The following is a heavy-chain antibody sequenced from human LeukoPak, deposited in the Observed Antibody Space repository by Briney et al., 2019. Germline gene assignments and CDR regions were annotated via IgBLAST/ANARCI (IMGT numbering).Heavy chain of an antibody. Sequence: ASVKVSCKASGYTFTSHYIHWVRQAPGQGLEWMGIINPNGGSTSYGQRFQGRVTMNRDTSTNIVYMELSSLRSEDTAVYYCARGTGYFETGMIKYKYYGMDVWGQGTTVTVSS. D-gene: IGHD3-16*01. V-gene: IGHV1-46*01. CDR1: GYTFTSHY. J-gene: IGHJ6*02. CDR3: ARGTGYFETGMIKYKYYGMDV. CDR2: INPNGGST.